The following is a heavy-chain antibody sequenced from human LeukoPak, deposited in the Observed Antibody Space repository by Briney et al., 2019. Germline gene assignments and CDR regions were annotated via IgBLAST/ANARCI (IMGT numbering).Heavy chain of an antibody. Sequence: PGGSLRLSCAASGFNFSSYWMSWVRQAPGKGLEWVANIKQDGSEKYYVDSVKGRFTISRDNAKNSLYLQMNSLRAEDTAVYYCARDPDIGWFDPWGQGTLATVSS. CDR2: IKQDGSEK. J-gene: IGHJ5*02. D-gene: IGHD5-12*01. CDR3: ARDPDIGWFDP. CDR1: GFNFSSYW. V-gene: IGHV3-7*01.